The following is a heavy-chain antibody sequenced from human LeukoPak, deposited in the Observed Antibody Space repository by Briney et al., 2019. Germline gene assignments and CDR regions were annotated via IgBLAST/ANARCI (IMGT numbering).Heavy chain of an antibody. CDR3: ARVGCSGGSCYYYFDY. J-gene: IGHJ4*02. D-gene: IGHD2-15*01. CDR1: GYTFTSYD. CDR2: MNPNSGNT. V-gene: IGHV1-8*01. Sequence: ASVKVSCKASGYTFTSYDINWVRQATGQGLEWMGWMNPNSGNTGYARKFQGRVTMTRNTSISTAYMELSSLRSEDTAVYYCARVGCSGGSCYYYFDYWGQGTLVTVSS.